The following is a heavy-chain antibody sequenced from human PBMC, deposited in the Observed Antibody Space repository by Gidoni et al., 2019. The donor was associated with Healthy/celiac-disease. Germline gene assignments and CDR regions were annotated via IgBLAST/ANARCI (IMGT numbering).Heavy chain of an antibody. CDR2: IYYSGST. Sequence: QVQLQESGPGLVKPSQTLSLTCTVSGGSISSGGYYWSWIRQHPGKGLEWIGYIYYSGSTYYNPSLKSRVTISVDTSKNQFSLKLSSVTAADTAVYYCARANRIGYCSGGSCYPRGWYFDYWGQGTLVTVSS. J-gene: IGHJ4*02. D-gene: IGHD2-15*01. CDR3: ARANRIGYCSGGSCYPRGWYFDY. CDR1: GGSISSGGYY. V-gene: IGHV4-31*03.